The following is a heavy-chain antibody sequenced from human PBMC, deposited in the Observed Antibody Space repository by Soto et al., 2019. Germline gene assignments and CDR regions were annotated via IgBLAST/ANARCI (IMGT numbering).Heavy chain of an antibody. Sequence: QVQLVESGGGLVKPGGSLRLSCAASGFTFSDYYMNWIRQAPGKGLEWVSYITSSGRTTYYADSVKGRFTISRDNAKNSLYLQMNSLTAEDTAVYYCARDLGWVLEYSSSPLSSYGMDVWGQGTTVTVSS. CDR2: ITSSGRTT. V-gene: IGHV3-11*01. J-gene: IGHJ6*02. CDR3: ARDLGWVLEYSSSPLSSYGMDV. CDR1: GFTFSDYY. D-gene: IGHD6-6*01.